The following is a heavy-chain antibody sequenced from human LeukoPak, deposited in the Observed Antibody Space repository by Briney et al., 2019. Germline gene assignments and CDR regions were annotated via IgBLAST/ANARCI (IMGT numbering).Heavy chain of an antibody. J-gene: IGHJ4*02. CDR2: ISGSGGST. D-gene: IGHD3-16*02. Sequence: PGGSLRLSCAASGFTFSSYAMSWVRQAPGKGLEWVSAISGSGGSTYYADSVKGRFTISRDNSKNTLYLQMHSLRAEDTAVYYCARDQYRFGGVIVMWGQGTLVTVSS. V-gene: IGHV3-23*01. CDR3: ARDQYRFGGVIVM. CDR1: GFTFSSYA.